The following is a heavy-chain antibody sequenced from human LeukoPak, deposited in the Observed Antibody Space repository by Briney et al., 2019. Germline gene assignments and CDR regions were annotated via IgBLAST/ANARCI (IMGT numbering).Heavy chain of an antibody. J-gene: IGHJ6*02. CDR3: ALRKQLVRGWYYYGMDV. Sequence: GASVNVSCKASGYTFTSYGISWVRQAPGQGLEWMGWISAYNGNTNYAQKLQGRVTMTTDTSTSTAYMELRSLRSDDTAVYYCALRKQLVRGWYYYGMDVWGQGTTVTVSS. V-gene: IGHV1-18*01. D-gene: IGHD6-13*01. CDR1: GYTFTSYG. CDR2: ISAYNGNT.